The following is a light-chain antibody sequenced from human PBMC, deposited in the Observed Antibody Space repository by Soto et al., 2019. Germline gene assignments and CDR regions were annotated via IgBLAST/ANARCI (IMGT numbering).Light chain of an antibody. CDR3: QQYDRFPYT. V-gene: IGKV1-5*03. Sequence: DIQMTQSPSTLSASVGDTVTITCRASQSISNWLAWYQQKPGQAPKLLIHKASTLESGVPSRFSGSGSGTEFTLTISSPQPDYFSTFYCQQYDRFPYTFGQGTKLEIK. J-gene: IGKJ2*01. CDR1: QSISNW. CDR2: KAS.